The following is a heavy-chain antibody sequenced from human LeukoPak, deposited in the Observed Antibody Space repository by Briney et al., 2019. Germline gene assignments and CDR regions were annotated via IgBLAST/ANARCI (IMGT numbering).Heavy chain of an antibody. D-gene: IGHD1-26*01. CDR3: ARVPRGSYSGCRWFDP. V-gene: IGHV1-2*02. J-gene: IGHJ5*02. CDR1: GYTFTGNY. CDR2: INPNSGDT. Sequence: WASVKVSCKASGYTFTGNYMHWVRQAPGQGLEWMGWINPNSGDTNYAQKFQGRVTMTRDTSISTAYMELSRLRSDDTAVYYCARVPRGSYSGCRWFDPWGQGTLVTVSS.